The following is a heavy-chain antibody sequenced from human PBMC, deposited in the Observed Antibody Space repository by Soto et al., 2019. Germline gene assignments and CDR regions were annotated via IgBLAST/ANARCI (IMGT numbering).Heavy chain of an antibody. D-gene: IGHD6-19*01. J-gene: IGHJ4*02. CDR2: ISSNGGSI. V-gene: IGHV3-64*01. CDR1: GFTFSSYA. Sequence: EVQLVESGGGLVQPGGSLRLSCAASGFTFSSYAMHWVRQAPGKGLEYVSGISSNGGSIYYANSVKGRFTISRDNSKNTLYLQMGSLRAEDMAVYYCARGSAVGGTTLDYWGQGTLVTVSS. CDR3: ARGSAVGGTTLDY.